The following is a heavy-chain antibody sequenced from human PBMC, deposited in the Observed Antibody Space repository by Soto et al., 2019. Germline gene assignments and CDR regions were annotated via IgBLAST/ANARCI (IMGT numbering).Heavy chain of an antibody. CDR1: GFTFTSSA. D-gene: IGHD3-10*01. CDR3: AAGSHNYYYGSGSYYEGDV. CDR2: IVVGSGKT. V-gene: IGHV1-58*02. Sequence: QMQLVQSGPEVKKPGTSVKVSCKASGFTFTSSAMQWVRQARGQRLEWIGWIVVGSGKTNYAQKFQERVTITRDMSTSTAYMELSSVRPDDTAVYYCAAGSHNYYYGSGSYYEGDVWGQGTTVTVSS. J-gene: IGHJ6*02.